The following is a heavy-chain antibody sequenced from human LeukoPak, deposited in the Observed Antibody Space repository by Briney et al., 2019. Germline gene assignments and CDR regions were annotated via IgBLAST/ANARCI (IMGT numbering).Heavy chain of an antibody. CDR3: ARDGGLAPYCSSTPFDY. CDR2: IYSSGST. D-gene: IGHD6-6*01. CDR1: GFTVSTNY. Sequence: GGSLRLSCAASGFTVSTNYMSWVRQAPGKGLEWVSVIYSSGSTYFADSVRGRFTIFRDNSKNTLYLQTISLRAEDTAVYYCARDGGLAPYCSSTPFDYWGQGTLVTVSS. J-gene: IGHJ4*02. V-gene: IGHV3-66*03.